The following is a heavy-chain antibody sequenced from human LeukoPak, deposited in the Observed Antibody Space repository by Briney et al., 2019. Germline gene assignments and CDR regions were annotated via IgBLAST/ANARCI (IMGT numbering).Heavy chain of an antibody. CDR2: IYYSGST. CDR1: GGSISSYY. D-gene: IGHD2-2*01. CDR3: ARFQLLHFDY. J-gene: IGHJ4*02. Sequence: SETPSLTCTVSGGSISSYYWSWIRQPPGKGLEWIGYIYYSGSTNYNPSLKSRVTISVDTSKNQFSLKLSSVTAADTAVYYCARFQLLHFDYWGQGTLVTVSS. V-gene: IGHV4-59*01.